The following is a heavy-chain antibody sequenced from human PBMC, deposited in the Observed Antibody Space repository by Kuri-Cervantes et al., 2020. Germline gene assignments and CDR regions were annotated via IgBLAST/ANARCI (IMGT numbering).Heavy chain of an antibody. CDR2: IWYDGSYK. J-gene: IGHJ4*02. CDR3: ARESGY. V-gene: IGHV3-33*01. Sequence: GESLKISCAASGPTFSNYGMHWVRQAPGKGLEWVAVIWYDGSYKYYADSVKGRFTISRDNSKNTLYLQMNSLRAEDTAVYYCARESGYWGQGTLVTVSS. D-gene: IGHD3-3*01. CDR1: GPTFSNYG.